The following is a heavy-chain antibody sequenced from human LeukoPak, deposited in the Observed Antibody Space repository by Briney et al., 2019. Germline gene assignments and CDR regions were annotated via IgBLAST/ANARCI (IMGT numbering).Heavy chain of an antibody. CDR1: GGSFSGYY. Sequence: SETLSLTCAVYGGSFSGYYWSWIRQPAGKGLEWIGRIYTSGSTNYNPSLKSRVTMSVDTSKNQFSLKLSSVTAADTAVYYCARGRDAYDYVWGSYRQNTFDPWGQGTLVTVSS. CDR3: ARGRDAYDYVWGSYRQNTFDP. CDR2: IYTSGST. J-gene: IGHJ5*02. D-gene: IGHD3-16*02. V-gene: IGHV4-59*10.